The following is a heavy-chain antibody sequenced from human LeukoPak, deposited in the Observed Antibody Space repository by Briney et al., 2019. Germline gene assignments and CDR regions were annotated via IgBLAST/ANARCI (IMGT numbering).Heavy chain of an antibody. CDR1: GFTFNDYE. Sequence: PGGSLRLSCAASGFTFNDYEMTWVRQAPGKGLEWISYISSSGSITSHADSVKGRFTISRDNSKNTLYLQMNSLRAEDTAVYYCAKRGGGGSDYYYDSSGYYSWGQGTLVTVSS. CDR3: AKRGGGGSDYYYDSSGYYS. J-gene: IGHJ4*02. D-gene: IGHD3-22*01. V-gene: IGHV3-23*01. CDR2: ISSSGSIT.